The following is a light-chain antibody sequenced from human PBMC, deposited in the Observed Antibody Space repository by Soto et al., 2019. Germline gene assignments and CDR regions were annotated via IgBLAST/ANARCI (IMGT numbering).Light chain of an antibody. CDR1: QSINSKS. CDR3: QHYGGSFI. V-gene: IGKV3-20*01. Sequence: ETVLTQSPGTLSLSPGEGATVSCRVSQSINSKSLVWYQRKFGQAPRLLIYNTSTRATGIPDRFSGSGSGTDFTLSISGLEPEDFAVYYCQHYGGSFIFGPGTKVDFK. CDR2: NTS. J-gene: IGKJ3*01.